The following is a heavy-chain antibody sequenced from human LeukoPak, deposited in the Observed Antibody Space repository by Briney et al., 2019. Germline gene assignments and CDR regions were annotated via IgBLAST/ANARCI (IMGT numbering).Heavy chain of an antibody. Sequence: GASVKVSCKASGCTFTSYGISWVRQAPGQGLEWMGWISAYNGNTNYAQKLQGRVTMTTDTSTSTAYMELRSLRSDDTAVYYCARGRLGLLATDGGLFDYWGQGTLVTVSS. CDR1: GCTFTSYG. CDR2: ISAYNGNT. D-gene: IGHD5-12*01. J-gene: IGHJ4*02. V-gene: IGHV1-18*04. CDR3: ARGRLGLLATDGGLFDY.